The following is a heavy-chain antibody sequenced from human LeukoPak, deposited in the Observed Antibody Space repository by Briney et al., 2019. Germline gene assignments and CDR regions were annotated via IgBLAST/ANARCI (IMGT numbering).Heavy chain of an antibody. CDR1: GYSVNNGYY. Sequence: SETLSLTCAVSGYSVNNGYYWVWIRQPPGKGLEWIGSLYHSDSVYYNTALQSRVSMSVDTSKNQFSLKLSFMTAADTAVYYCARQHDSYFYYYVDVWGSGTTVTVSS. V-gene: IGHV4-38-2*01. J-gene: IGHJ6*03. CDR3: ARQHDSYFYYYVDV. CDR2: LYHSDSV.